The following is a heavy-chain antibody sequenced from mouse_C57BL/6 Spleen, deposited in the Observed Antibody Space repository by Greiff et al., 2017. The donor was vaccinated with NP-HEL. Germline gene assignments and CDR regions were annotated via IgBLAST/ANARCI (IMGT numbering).Heavy chain of an antibody. CDR1: GFTFTDYY. J-gene: IGHJ3*01. CDR2: VYPYNGGT. D-gene: IGHD1-1*01. CDR3: ARGDDDGSRSAWFAD. Sequence: EVQLQQSGPVLVKPGPSVKISCKASGFTFTDYYMHWVKQSHGKSLEWIGLVYPYNGGTSYNQKFTGKATLTVDTSSSTAYMELNSLTSEDSAVYYWARGDDDGSRSAWFADWGQGTLVTGSA. V-gene: IGHV1-36*01.